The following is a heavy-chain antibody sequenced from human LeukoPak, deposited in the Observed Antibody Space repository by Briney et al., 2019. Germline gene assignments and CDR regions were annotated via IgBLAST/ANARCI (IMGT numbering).Heavy chain of an antibody. V-gene: IGHV3-30*02. CDR2: VRYDGNLK. Sequence: GGSLRLSCATSGFTFSDYGMYWVRQAPGKGLEWVAFVRYDGNLKYYADSAKGRFTISRDTSKNALSLQMNSLRAEDTAVYYCAKDRDTVTSSTFDSWGQGTLVSVSS. CDR1: GFTFSDYG. D-gene: IGHD6-6*01. J-gene: IGHJ4*02. CDR3: AKDRDTVTSSTFDS.